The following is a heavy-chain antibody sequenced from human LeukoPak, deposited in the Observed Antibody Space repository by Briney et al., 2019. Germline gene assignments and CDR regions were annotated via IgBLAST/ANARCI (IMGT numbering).Heavy chain of an antibody. CDR2: ISYDGSNK. J-gene: IGHJ4*02. D-gene: IGHD5-18*01. V-gene: IGHV3-30*03. CDR3: AINTAMVPYYFDY. Sequence: GGSLRLSCAASGFTFSSYGMHWVRQAPGKGLEWVAVISYDGSNKYYADSVKGRFTISRDNSKNTLYLQMNSLRAEDTAVYYCAINTAMVPYYFDYWGQGTLVTVSS. CDR1: GFTFSSYG.